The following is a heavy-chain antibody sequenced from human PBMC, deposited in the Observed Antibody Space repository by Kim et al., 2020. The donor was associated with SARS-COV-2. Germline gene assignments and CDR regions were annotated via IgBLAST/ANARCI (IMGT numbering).Heavy chain of an antibody. V-gene: IGHV4-39*01. D-gene: IGHD3-22*01. CDR1: GGSISNSFNY. CDR2: VYHSGST. Sequence: SETLSLTCTVSGGSISNSFNYWGWIRQPPGKGLEWIGSVYHSGSTYDSPSLKSRVTVSVETSTNQFSLKLTSVTATDTAVYYCARLTHDSSGYVDYWGQGHLVTVSS. J-gene: IGHJ4*02. CDR3: ARLTHDSSGYVDY.